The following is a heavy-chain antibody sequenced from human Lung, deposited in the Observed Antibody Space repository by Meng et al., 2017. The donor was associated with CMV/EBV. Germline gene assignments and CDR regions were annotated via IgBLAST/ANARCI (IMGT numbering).Heavy chain of an antibody. J-gene: IGHJ3*02. CDR2: IKEDGSEK. V-gene: IGHV3-7*01. CDR3: ARDPFIKAFDI. Sequence: ESXKIPCAASGFTFSNFWMTWLRQAPGRGLELVAHIKEDGSEKYFVGSVKGRFTISRDNAKNSLYLQMNSLRAEDTAVYYCARDPFIKAFDIWGQGTMVTVSS. CDR1: GFTFSNFW.